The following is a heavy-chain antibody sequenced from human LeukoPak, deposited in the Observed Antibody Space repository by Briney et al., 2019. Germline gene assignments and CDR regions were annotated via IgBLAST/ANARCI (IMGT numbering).Heavy chain of an antibody. CDR3: ARANVVEQLSDILTAYYSDH. Sequence: GGSLRLSCAASGFTFSTYWMGWVRQAPGKGLEWVANIEEYGNEIHYVDSVKGRFTISRDNTKTSLYLQMNSLRGEDTAVYYCARANVVEQLSDILTAYYSDHWGQGTLVTVSS. D-gene: IGHD3-9*01. J-gene: IGHJ4*02. V-gene: IGHV3-7*01. CDR1: GFTFSTYW. CDR2: IEEYGNEI.